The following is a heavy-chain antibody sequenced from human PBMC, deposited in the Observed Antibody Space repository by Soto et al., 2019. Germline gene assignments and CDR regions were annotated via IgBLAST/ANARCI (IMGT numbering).Heavy chain of an antibody. D-gene: IGHD5-18*01. V-gene: IGHV4-59*12. CDR3: ARDQLGAGCFDY. J-gene: IGHJ4*02. Sequence: SETLSLTCTVSGDSISAYYWSWIRQPPGKGLEWIGYIHYSGSTNYNPSLKSRVTISVDTSKNQFSLKLSSVTAADTAVYYCARDQLGAGCFDYWGQGTLVTVSS. CDR2: IHYSGST. CDR1: GDSISAYY.